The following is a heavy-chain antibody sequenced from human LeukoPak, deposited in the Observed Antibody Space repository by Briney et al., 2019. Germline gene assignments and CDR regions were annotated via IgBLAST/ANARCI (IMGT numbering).Heavy chain of an antibody. D-gene: IGHD1-1*01. CDR2: ISYDGSNK. CDR3: AKDLSTGTYGGYYFDY. Sequence: PGGSLRLSCSASGSTFITYGMHWVRQAPGKGLEWVAVISYDGSNKYYADSVKGRFTISRDNSKNTLYLQMNSLRGEDTAVYYCAKDLSTGTYGGYYFDYWGQGTLVTVSS. CDR1: GSTFITYG. J-gene: IGHJ4*02. V-gene: IGHV3-30*18.